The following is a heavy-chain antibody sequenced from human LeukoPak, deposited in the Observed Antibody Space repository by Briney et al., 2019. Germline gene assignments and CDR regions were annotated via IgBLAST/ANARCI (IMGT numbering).Heavy chain of an antibody. D-gene: IGHD3-16*02. CDR2: ISSSSSYI. Sequence: KSGGSLRPSCAASGFTFSSYSMNWVRQAPGKGLEWVSSISSSSSYIYYADSVKGRFTISRDNAKNSLYLQMNSLRAEDTAVYYCARDPKFIRYAFDIWGQGTMVTVSS. CDR1: GFTFSSYS. CDR3: ARDPKFIRYAFDI. J-gene: IGHJ3*02. V-gene: IGHV3-21*01.